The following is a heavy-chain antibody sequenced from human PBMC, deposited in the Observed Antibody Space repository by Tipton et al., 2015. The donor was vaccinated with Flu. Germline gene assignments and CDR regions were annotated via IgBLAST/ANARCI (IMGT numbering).Heavy chain of an antibody. CDR1: GDSINSGGYY. CDR2: MSYNGVN. Sequence: TLSLTCTVFGDSINSGGYYWSWIRQRPGKGLEWIGYMSYNGVNKYNPSLQSRLSISLDTSANQFSLRLAYLSAADTAVYYCGALRSTWYGDVWGRGTLVTVSS. CDR3: GALRSTWYGDV. J-gene: IGHJ2*01. V-gene: IGHV4-31*03. D-gene: IGHD6-6*01.